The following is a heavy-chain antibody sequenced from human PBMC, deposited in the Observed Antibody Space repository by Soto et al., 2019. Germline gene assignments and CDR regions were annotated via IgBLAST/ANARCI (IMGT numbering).Heavy chain of an antibody. CDR2: IIPIFGTA. CDR3: ARCNHRGLQMGYCDL. V-gene: IGHV1-69*12. Sequence: QVQLVQSGAEVKKPGSSVTVSCKASGGTFSSYTISWVRQAPGQGLEWMGGIIPIFGTANYAQKVQGRVTSTADESTSTAYMELSSLRAEETAVYYCARCNHRGLQMGYCDLWGRGTLVTVSS. J-gene: IGHJ2*01. D-gene: IGHD1-1*01. CDR1: GGTFSSYT.